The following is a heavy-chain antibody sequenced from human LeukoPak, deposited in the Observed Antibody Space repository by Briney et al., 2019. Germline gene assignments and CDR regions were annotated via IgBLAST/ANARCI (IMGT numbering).Heavy chain of an antibody. CDR2: VSAANNP. CDR3: AMSVEMPPIPSFDY. D-gene: IGHD5-24*01. V-gene: IGHV1-3*01. J-gene: IGHJ4*02. Sequence: ASVKVSCKTSGYIFTPHHIHWMRQAPGQGLELLGWVSAANNPEYSQKFQGRVVITRDASTTTSYLELNSLRSEDTAVYYCAMSVEMPPIPSFDYWGQGTLVTVSS. CDR1: GYIFTPHH.